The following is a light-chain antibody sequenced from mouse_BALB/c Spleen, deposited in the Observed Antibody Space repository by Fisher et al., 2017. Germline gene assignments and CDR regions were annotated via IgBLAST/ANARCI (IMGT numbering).Light chain of an antibody. J-gene: IGKJ1*01. V-gene: IGKV5-39*01. CDR3: QNGHSFPWT. CDR1: QSISDY. CDR2: YAS. Sequence: DIFITQTPATLSVTPGDRVSLSCRASQSISDYLHWYQQKSHESPRLLIKYASQSISGIPSRFSGSGSGSDFTLSINSVEPEDVGVYYCQNGHSFPWTFGGGTKLEIK.